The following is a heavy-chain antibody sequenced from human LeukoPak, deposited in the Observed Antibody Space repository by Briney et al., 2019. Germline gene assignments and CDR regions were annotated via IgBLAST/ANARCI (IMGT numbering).Heavy chain of an antibody. J-gene: IGHJ4*01. CDR2: IKEDGSEK. CDR3: ARGRFHLDSSVYSSFYH. CDR1: GFTFRNYG. D-gene: IGHD3-22*01. Sequence: GGSLRLSCAASGFTFRNYGMSWVRQAPGKGLEWLANIKEDGSEKYYVDSVKGRFTISRDNAKNSLYLQMNSLRAEDTAVYYCARGRFHLDSSVYSSFYHWGHGTLVTVSS. V-gene: IGHV3-7*01.